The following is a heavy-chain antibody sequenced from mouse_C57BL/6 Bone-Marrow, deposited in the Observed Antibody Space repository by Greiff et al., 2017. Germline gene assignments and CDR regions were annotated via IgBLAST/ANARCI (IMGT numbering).Heavy chain of an antibody. V-gene: IGHV1-63*01. CDR3: ARRRLFITTPYFDY. D-gene: IGHD1-1*01. J-gene: IGHJ2*01. Sequence: QVQLQQSGAELVRPGTSVKMSCKASGYTFTNYWICWAKQRPGHGLEWIGDIYPGGGYTNYNEKFKGKATLTADKSSSTAYMQFRSLTSEDSAIYYCARRRLFITTPYFDYWGQGTTLTVSS. CDR2: IYPGGGYT. CDR1: GYTFTNYW.